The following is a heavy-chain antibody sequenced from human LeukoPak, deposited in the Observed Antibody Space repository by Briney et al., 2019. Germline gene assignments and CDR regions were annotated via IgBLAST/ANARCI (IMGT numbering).Heavy chain of an antibody. CDR3: TREQDREASATVVGDY. V-gene: IGHV3-48*03. Sequence: GGSLRLSCAASGFTFSSYEMNWVRQAPGKGLEWVSYISSSGSTIYYADSVKGRFTISRDTAKNSLFLQMNSLRAEDTAVYYCTREQDREASATVVGDYWGQGTLVTVSS. J-gene: IGHJ4*02. CDR2: ISSSGSTI. CDR1: GFTFSSYE. D-gene: IGHD4-23*01.